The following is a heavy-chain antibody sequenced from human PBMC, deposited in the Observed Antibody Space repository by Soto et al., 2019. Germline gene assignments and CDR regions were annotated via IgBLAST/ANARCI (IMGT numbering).Heavy chain of an antibody. CDR3: ASNSYGYTFYDY. D-gene: IGHD5-18*01. CDR2: MNPNSVNT. J-gene: IGHJ4*02. V-gene: IGHV1-8*01. CDR1: GYTFTSYD. Sequence: ASVKVSCKASGYTFTSYDINWVRQATGQGLEWMGWMNPNSVNTGYAQKFQGRVTISVYTSKNQFSLKLSSVTAADTAVYYCASNSYGYTFYDYWGQGTLVTVSS.